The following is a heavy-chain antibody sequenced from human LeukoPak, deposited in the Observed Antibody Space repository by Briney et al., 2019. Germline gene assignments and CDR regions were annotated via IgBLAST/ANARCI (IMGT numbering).Heavy chain of an antibody. Sequence: VGALRLSCAASGVTFRTYAMRWVRQAPGKGLEYVSAISTDGGGTYYANSVKGRFTISRHNSKNMLYLQMGSLRPEDMAVYYCARYGAGSCYDYWGQGALVTVSS. V-gene: IGHV3-64*01. CDR3: ARYGAGSCYDY. CDR2: ISTDGGGT. CDR1: GVTFRTYA. J-gene: IGHJ4*02. D-gene: IGHD2-15*01.